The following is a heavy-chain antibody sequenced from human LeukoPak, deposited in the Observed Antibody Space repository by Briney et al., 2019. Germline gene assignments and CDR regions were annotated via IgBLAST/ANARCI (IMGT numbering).Heavy chain of an antibody. V-gene: IGHV3-23*01. CDR1: GFTFSSYA. D-gene: IGHD3-9*01. CDR2: ISGSGGST. Sequence: PGGSLRLSCAASGFTFSSYAMSWVRQAPGKGLEWVSAISGSGGSTYYADSVKGRFTISRGNSKNTLYLQMNSLRAEDTAVYYCAKESSYYDILTGYYSRSFDYWGQGTLVTVSS. CDR3: AKESSYYDILTGYYSRSFDY. J-gene: IGHJ4*02.